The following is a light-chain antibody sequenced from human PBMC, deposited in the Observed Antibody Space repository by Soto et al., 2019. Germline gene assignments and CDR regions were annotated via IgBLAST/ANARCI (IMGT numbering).Light chain of an antibody. CDR3: KQYDNLPRD. CDR1: QDISNY. V-gene: IGKV1-33*01. CDR2: DAS. J-gene: IGKJ4*01. Sequence: DTQMNNNTSDVRPAVKDRVSITSQASQDISNYLNWYQQRPGKAPKLLIYDASNLETGVPSRFSGSGSGTDFTFASSILQPEDIATYYCKQYDNLPRDFGGGTKVDIK.